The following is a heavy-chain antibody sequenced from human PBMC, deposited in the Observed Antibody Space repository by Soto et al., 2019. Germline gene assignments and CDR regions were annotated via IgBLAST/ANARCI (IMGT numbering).Heavy chain of an antibody. V-gene: IGHV3-20*01. D-gene: IGHD3-10*01. CDR2: INWNGGST. CDR1: GFTFDDYG. J-gene: IGHJ3*02. CDR3: ARAVTMVRGGDAFDI. Sequence: GGSLRLSCAASGFTFDDYGMSWVRQAPGKGLEWVSGINWNGGSTGYADSVKGRFTISRDNAKNSLYLQMNSLRAEDTALYHCARAVTMVRGGDAFDIWGQGTMVTVSS.